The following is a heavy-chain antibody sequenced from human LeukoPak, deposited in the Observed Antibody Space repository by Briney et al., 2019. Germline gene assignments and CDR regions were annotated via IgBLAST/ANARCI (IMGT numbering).Heavy chain of an antibody. CDR2: ISYDGSKK. D-gene: IGHD6-19*01. Sequence: GGSLRLSCAASGFTFSSYGMHWVRQAPGKGLEWVAVISYDGSKKYYADSVKGRFTISRGNSENTLYLRVNSLRAEETAVDYCARDPRGRAVAGYFDFWGQGTMVSVSS. V-gene: IGHV3-30*03. J-gene: IGHJ4*02. CDR1: GFTFSSYG. CDR3: ARDPRGRAVAGYFDF.